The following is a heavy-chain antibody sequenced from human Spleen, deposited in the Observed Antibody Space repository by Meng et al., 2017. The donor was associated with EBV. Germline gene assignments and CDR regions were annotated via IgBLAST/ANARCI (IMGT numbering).Heavy chain of an antibody. CDR3: ARDFQGTVSTDYFNY. V-gene: IGHV7-4-1*02. Sequence: QVQLVQSGSELKKPGASVKVSCKASGYAFRNYAMNWVRQAPGQGLEWMGWINTETGNPTNAQGFTGRFVFSLDTSVSTAYLQISSLKAEDTAVYYCARDFQGTVSTDYFNYWGQGTLVTVSS. D-gene: IGHD3-3*02. CDR2: INTETGNP. J-gene: IGHJ4*02. CDR1: GYAFRNYA.